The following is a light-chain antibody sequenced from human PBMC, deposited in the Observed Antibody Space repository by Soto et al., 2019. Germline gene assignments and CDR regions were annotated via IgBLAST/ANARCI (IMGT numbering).Light chain of an antibody. J-gene: IGKJ5*01. CDR1: QSNSNS. CDR2: AAS. V-gene: IGKV1-39*01. Sequence: DIQMTQSPSSLSASVGDRVTITCRASQSNSNSLNWFQKRPGRPPKLMIYAASSMQSGVPSRFSGSGSGTDFTLTISSLQPEDFATYYCQQIYSNPTFGQGTRLEIK. CDR3: QQIYSNPT.